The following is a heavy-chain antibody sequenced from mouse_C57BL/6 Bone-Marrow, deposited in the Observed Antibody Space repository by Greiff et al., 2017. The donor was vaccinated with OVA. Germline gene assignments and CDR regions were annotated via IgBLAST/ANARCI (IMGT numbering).Heavy chain of an antibody. V-gene: IGHV2-2*01. CDR2: IWSGGST. J-gene: IGHJ4*01. CDR3: ARKRIHWSYYYAMDY. CDR1: GFSLTSYG. D-gene: IGHD4-1*01. Sequence: QVQLQQSGPGLVQPSQSLSITCTVSGFSLTSYGVHWVRQSPGKGLEWLGVIWSGGSTDYNAAFLSRLSISKDNSKSQVFIKMNSLQVDDTAIYYCARKRIHWSYYYAMDYWGQGTSVTVSS.